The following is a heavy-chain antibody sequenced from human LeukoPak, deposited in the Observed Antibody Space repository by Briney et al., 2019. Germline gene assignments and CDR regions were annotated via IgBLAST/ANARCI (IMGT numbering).Heavy chain of an antibody. J-gene: IGHJ4*02. CDR3: AKDRLVPGSVLDY. D-gene: IGHD6-13*01. CDR1: GFTFNNYN. Sequence: GGSLRLSCAASGFTFNNYNMHWVRQASGQGLEWVAFIQHDGSIKYHADSVKGRFTISRDKSKNTLYLQMSSLRPEDTAVYYCAKDRLVPGSVLDYWGQGTLVTVSS. V-gene: IGHV3-30*02. CDR2: IQHDGSIK.